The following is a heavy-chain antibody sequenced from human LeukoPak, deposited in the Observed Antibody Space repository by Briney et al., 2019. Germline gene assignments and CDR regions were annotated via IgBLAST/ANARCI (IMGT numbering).Heavy chain of an antibody. D-gene: IGHD2-15*01. Sequence: GGSLRLSCAASGFTFSDYWMDWVRQAPGKGLEWVANIKPDGSEIYYVDAVKGRFTISRDNAKNSLYLQMNSLRAEDTAVYYCTRSLDYWGQGTLVTVSS. V-gene: IGHV3-7*02. CDR1: GFTFSDYW. J-gene: IGHJ4*02. CDR3: TRSLDY. CDR2: IKPDGSEI.